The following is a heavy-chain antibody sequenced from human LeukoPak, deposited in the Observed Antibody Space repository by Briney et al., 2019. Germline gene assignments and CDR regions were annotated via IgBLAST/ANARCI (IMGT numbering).Heavy chain of an antibody. CDR2: INHSGST. CDR3: ARAFYDFWSGSLYPYYFDY. CDR1: GGSFSGYC. V-gene: IGHV4-34*01. D-gene: IGHD3-3*01. J-gene: IGHJ4*02. Sequence: SETLSLTCAVYGGSFSGYCWSWIRQPPGKGLEWIGEINHSGSTNYNPSLKSRVTISVDTSKNQFSLKLSSVTAADTAVYYCARAFYDFWSGSLYPYYFDYWGQGTLVTVSS.